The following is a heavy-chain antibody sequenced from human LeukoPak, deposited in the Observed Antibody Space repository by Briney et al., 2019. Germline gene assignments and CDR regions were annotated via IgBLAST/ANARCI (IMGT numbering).Heavy chain of an antibody. Sequence: PGGSLRLSCAASGFTFSSYAMHWVRQAPGKGLEYVSAISSNGGSTYYANSVKGRFTISRDNSKNTLYLQMGSLRAEDMAVYYCARVGPFRQYGSGFPLYYMDVWGKGTTVTISS. CDR3: ARVGPFRQYGSGFPLYYMDV. J-gene: IGHJ6*03. CDR2: ISSNGGST. CDR1: GFTFSSYA. V-gene: IGHV3-64*01. D-gene: IGHD3-10*01.